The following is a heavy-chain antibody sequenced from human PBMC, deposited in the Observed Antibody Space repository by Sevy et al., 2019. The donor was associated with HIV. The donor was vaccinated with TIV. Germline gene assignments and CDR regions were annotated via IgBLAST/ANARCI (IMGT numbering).Heavy chain of an antibody. Sequence: GGSLRLSCAASGFTFSTYAMSWVRQAPGKGLEWVSAISGSGGSTYYADSVKGRFTISRDNSKNTLYLQMNSLRAEDTAVYYCAKEISFRIAAGAYWGQRTLVTVSS. V-gene: IGHV3-23*01. CDR2: ISGSGGST. CDR3: AKEISFRIAAGAY. D-gene: IGHD6-13*01. J-gene: IGHJ4*02. CDR1: GFTFSTYA.